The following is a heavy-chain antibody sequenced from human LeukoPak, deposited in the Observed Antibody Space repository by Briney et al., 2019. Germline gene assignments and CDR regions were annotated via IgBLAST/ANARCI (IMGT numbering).Heavy chain of an antibody. V-gene: IGHV3-11*01. J-gene: IGHJ4*02. CDR3: AKTPKFYSSGWYDY. CDR1: GFTFRDYY. D-gene: IGHD6-19*01. Sequence: GGSLRLSCTASGFTFRDYYMTWIRQAPGKGLDWVSYISSSGGNTYYADSVKGRFTISRDNAKNSLFLQMNSLRAEDTAVYYCAKTPKFYSSGWYDYWGQGTLVTVSP. CDR2: ISSSGGNT.